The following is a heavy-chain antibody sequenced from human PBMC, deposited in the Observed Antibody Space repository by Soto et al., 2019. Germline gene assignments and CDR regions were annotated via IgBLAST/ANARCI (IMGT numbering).Heavy chain of an antibody. D-gene: IGHD6-19*01. V-gene: IGHV4-59*01. J-gene: IGHJ4*02. CDR1: GGSISSYY. Sequence: QVQLQESGPGLVKSSETLSLTCTVSGGSISSYYWTWIRQPPGKGLEWIGYIYYTVSTNYKPSLKSRVTIPVDTSKNPFSLKLSSVTAADTAVYYCARGSSGWDYWGQGTLVTVSS. CDR3: ARGSSGWDY. CDR2: IYYTVST.